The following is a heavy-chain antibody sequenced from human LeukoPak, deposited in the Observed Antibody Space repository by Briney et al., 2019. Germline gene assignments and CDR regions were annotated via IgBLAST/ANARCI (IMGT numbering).Heavy chain of an antibody. D-gene: IGHD3-10*01. CDR2: ISNSGGNT. CDR1: GFTFSSYA. CDR3: ARIREANIIAYYYGMDV. Sequence: GGSLRLSCAASGFTFSSYALSWVRQAPGKGLDWVSAISNSGGNTYYAASVQGRFTISRDNSKNTLFLQMNSLRAEDTAVYFCARIREANIIAYYYGMDVWGQGTTVTVSS. J-gene: IGHJ6*02. V-gene: IGHV3-23*01.